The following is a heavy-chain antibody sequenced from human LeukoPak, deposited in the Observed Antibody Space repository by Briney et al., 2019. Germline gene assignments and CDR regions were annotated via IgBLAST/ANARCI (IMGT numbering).Heavy chain of an antibody. CDR2: IIPIFGTA. D-gene: IGHD3-9*01. V-gene: IGHV1-69*13. J-gene: IGHJ4*02. CDR3: ARGLGILTGYLDY. Sequence: ASVKVSCKASGGTFSSYAISWVRQAPGQGLEWMGGIIPIFGTANYAQKFQGRVTITADGSTSTAYVELSSLRSEDTAVYYCARGLGILTGYLDYWGQGTLVTVSS. CDR1: GGTFSSYA.